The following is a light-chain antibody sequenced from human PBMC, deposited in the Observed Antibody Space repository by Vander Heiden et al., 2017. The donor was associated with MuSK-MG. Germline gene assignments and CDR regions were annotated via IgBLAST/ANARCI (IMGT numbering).Light chain of an antibody. CDR3: AAWDDTLNGVV. V-gene: IGLV1-44*01. CDR1: SSNIGSRT. Sequence: QSVLTQPPSVSGAPGQSVTVSCSGSSSNIGSRTVHWYQQLPGTAPKLLIYVNSVRPSGVPDRFSGSKSGTSASLAISGLQSEDEADYYCAAWDDTLNGVVFGTGTNVTVL. J-gene: IGLJ1*01. CDR2: VNS.